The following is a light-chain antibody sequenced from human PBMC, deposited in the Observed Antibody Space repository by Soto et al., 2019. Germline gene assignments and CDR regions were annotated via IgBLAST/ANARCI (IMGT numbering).Light chain of an antibody. V-gene: IGKV1-8*01. CDR1: QGISSY. CDR2: AAS. Sequence: AIRMTQSPSSFSASTGDRVTITCRASQGISSYLAWYQQKPGKAPKLLIYAASTLQSGVPSRFSGSGSGTXXXXXXXXXXSEXXXXXXXXXYYSYPHTFGQGTKVEIK. J-gene: IGKJ1*01. CDR3: XXYYSYPHT.